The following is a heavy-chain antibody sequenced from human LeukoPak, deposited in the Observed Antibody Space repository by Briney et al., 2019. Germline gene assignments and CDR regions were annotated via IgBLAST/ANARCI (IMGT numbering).Heavy chain of an antibody. J-gene: IGHJ4*02. CDR2: ISWNSGSI. CDR3: AKGFRDGYNGGIFDY. Sequence: GGSLRLSCAASGFTFDDYAMHWVRQAPGKGLEWVSGISWNSGSIGYADSVKGRFTISRDNAKNSLYLQMNSLRAEDTALYYCAKGFRDGYNGGIFDYWDQGTLVTVSS. D-gene: IGHD5-24*01. V-gene: IGHV3-9*01. CDR1: GFTFDDYA.